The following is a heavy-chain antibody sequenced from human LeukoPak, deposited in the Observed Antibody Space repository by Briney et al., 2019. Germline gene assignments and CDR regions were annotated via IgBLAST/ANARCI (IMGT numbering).Heavy chain of an antibody. V-gene: IGHV4-31*03. J-gene: IGHJ3*02. CDR1: GVSVSDGRYY. D-gene: IGHD2-2*01. CDR2: KYYTGSA. CDR3: ATPYCSSISCLDVFNM. Sequence: SQTLSLTCNVSGVSVSDGRYYWTWIRPHPAKGLEWIGYKYYTGSAKYNPSLKSRLTISVDTSKNEFSLQLSSVTAADTATYYCATPYCSSISCLDVFNMWGQGTRVTVSS.